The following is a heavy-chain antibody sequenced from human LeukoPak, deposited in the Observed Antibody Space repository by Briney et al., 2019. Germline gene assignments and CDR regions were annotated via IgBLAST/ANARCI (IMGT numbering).Heavy chain of an antibody. D-gene: IGHD3-22*01. V-gene: IGHV1-18*01. J-gene: IGHJ4*02. Sequence: GASVKVSCKASGYXFTNYGIGWVRQAPGQGLEWMGWISAYTGNTNYAQNFQGRVTMTTDTSTSTAFMELRSLRSDDTAVYYCARSGVGYFYDNTGYYPLDYWGQGTLVTVSS. CDR2: ISAYTGNT. CDR1: GYXFTNYG. CDR3: ARSGVGYFYDNTGYYPLDY.